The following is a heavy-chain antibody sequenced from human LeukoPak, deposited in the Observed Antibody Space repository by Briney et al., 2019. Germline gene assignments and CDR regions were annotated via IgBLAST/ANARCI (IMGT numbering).Heavy chain of an antibody. CDR3: AKAGTTLYYFDY. CDR2: INSDGSST. D-gene: IGHD1/OR15-1a*01. J-gene: IGHJ4*02. Sequence: PGGSLRLSCAASEFTFSSYWMHWVRQAPGKGLVWVSRINSDGSSTSYADSVKGRFTISRDNAKNTLYLQMNSLRAEDTAVYYCAKAGTTLYYFDYWGQGTLVTVSS. V-gene: IGHV3-74*01. CDR1: EFTFSSYW.